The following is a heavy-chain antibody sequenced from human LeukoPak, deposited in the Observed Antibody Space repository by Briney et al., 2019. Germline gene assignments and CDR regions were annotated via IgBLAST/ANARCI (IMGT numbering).Heavy chain of an antibody. CDR3: ARDQTAHVVVPARY. CDR2: IIPILGIA. J-gene: IGHJ4*02. V-gene: IGHV1-69*04. D-gene: IGHD2-2*01. Sequence: SVKVSCKASGGTLSSYTISWVRQAPGQGLEWMGRIIPILGIANYAQKFQGRVTITADKSTSTAYMELSSLRSEDTAAYYCARDQTAHVVVPARYWGQGTLVTVSS. CDR1: GGTLSSYT.